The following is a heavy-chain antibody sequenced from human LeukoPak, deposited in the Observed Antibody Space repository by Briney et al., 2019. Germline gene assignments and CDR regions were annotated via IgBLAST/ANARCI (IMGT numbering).Heavy chain of an antibody. V-gene: IGHV4-34*01. Sequence: TSETLSLTCAVYGGSFSGYYWSWIRQPPGKGLEWIGEINHSGSTNYNPSLKSRVTISVDTSKNQFSLKLSSVTAADTAVYYCARGRGGLWCSTSWFDPWGQGTLVTVSS. CDR1: GGSFSGYY. D-gene: IGHD2-21*01. CDR3: ARGRGGLWCSTSWFDP. CDR2: INHSGST. J-gene: IGHJ5*02.